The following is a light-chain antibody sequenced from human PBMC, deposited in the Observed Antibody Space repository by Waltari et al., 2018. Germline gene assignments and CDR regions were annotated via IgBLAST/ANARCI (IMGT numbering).Light chain of an antibody. CDR2: DVR. Sequence: QSALTQPRPVSGSPGQSVTISCTGTSSDFGGSNYSSWYQQHPGKAPKPMIYDVRKRPSGVPARFSGSKSGNTASLTISGLQAEDEADYYCCSYAGSYTSGVFGTGTKVTVL. CDR1: SSDFGGSNY. CDR3: CSYAGSYTSGV. V-gene: IGLV2-11*01. J-gene: IGLJ1*01.